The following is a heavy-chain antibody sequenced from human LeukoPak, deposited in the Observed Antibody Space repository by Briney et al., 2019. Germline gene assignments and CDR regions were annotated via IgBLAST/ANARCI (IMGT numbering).Heavy chain of an antibody. CDR3: ARERVDCSSTSCYTRLSYYGMDV. CDR1: GFTFSSYA. J-gene: IGHJ6*02. D-gene: IGHD2-2*02. V-gene: IGHV3-30-3*01. CDR2: ISYDGSNK. Sequence: QPGRSLRLSCAASGFTFSSYAMPWVRQAPGKGLEWVAVISYDGSNKYYADSVKGRFTISRDNSKNTLYLQMNSLRAEDTAVYYCARERVDCSSTSCYTRLSYYGMDVWGQGTTVTVSS.